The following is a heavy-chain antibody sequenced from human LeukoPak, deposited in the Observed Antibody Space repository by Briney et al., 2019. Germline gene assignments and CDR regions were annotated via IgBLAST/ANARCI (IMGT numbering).Heavy chain of an antibody. CDR1: GFTFSDYY. D-gene: IGHD6-19*01. CDR3: ARAKVPGTYYDMDV. CDR2: ISSSGSSR. Sequence: PGGSLRLSCAASGFTFSDYYMSWIRLAPGKGLELVSYISSSGSSRYDADSVKGRFIISRDNAKKSLYLQMNSLRAEDTAVYYCARAKVPGTYYDMDVWGQGTTVTVSS. V-gene: IGHV3-11*01. J-gene: IGHJ6*02.